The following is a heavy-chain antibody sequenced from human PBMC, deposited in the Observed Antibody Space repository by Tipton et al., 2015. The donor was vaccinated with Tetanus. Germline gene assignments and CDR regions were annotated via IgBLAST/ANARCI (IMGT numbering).Heavy chain of an antibody. V-gene: IGHV4-59*12. Sequence: TLSLTCTVSGASISSYYWSWIRQPPGKGLEWIAYISSSGRTNYNPSLTSRVTMSVDTSKNQFSLKLSSVTAADTAVYYCARMQRYGMDVWGQGTTVTVSS. CDR3: ARMQRYGMDV. J-gene: IGHJ6*02. D-gene: IGHD6-25*01. CDR2: ISSSGRT. CDR1: GASISSYY.